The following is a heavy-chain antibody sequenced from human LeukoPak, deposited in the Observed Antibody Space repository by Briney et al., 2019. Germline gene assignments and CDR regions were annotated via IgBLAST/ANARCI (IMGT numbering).Heavy chain of an antibody. J-gene: IGHJ4*02. V-gene: IGHV4-34*01. Sequence: PSETLSLTCAVYGGSFSGYYWSWIRQPPGKGLEWIGEINHSGSTNYNPSLKSRVTISVDTSKNQFSLKLSSVTAADTAVYYCARGKKYYYGSGGYYKTLDYWGQGTLVTVSS. CDR2: INHSGST. CDR3: ARGKKYYYGSGGYYKTLDY. D-gene: IGHD3-10*01. CDR1: GGSFSGYY.